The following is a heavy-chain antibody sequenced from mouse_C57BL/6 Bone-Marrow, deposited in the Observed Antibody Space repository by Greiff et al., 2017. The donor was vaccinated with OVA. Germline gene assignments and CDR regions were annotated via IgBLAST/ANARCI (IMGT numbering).Heavy chain of an antibody. CDR3: TTNYYYYDCY. D-gene: IGHD2-4*01. CDR2: IDPENGDT. Sequence: EVQVVESGAELVRPGASVKLSCTASGFNIKDDYMHWVKQRPEQGLEWIGWIDPENGDTEYASKFQGKATITADTSSNTAYLQLSSLTSEDTAVYYCTTNYYYYDCYWGQGTTLTVSS. CDR1: GFNIKDDY. V-gene: IGHV14-4*01. J-gene: IGHJ2*01.